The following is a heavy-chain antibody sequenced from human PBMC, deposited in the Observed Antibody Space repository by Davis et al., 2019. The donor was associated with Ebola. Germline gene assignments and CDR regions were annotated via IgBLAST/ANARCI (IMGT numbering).Heavy chain of an antibody. CDR3: ANHAEIAVAGIREGWYFDL. J-gene: IGHJ2*01. CDR2: MNPNSGNT. V-gene: IGHV1-8*01. CDR1: GYTFTSYD. Sequence: ASVKVSCKASGYTFTSYDINWVRQATGQGLEWMGWMNPNSGNTGYAQKFQGRVTMTRNTSISTAYMELSSLRSEDTAVYYCANHAEIAVAGIREGWYFDLWGRGTLVTVSS. D-gene: IGHD6-19*01.